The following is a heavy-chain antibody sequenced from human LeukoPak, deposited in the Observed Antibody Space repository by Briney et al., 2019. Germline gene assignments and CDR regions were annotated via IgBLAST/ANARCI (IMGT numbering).Heavy chain of an antibody. CDR3: EKSQGAGRYYPLKY. D-gene: IGHD3-10*01. J-gene: IGHJ4*02. CDR1: GFTFSDYY. Sequence: GGSLRLSCAASGFTFSDYYMSWIRQAPGKGLEWVSYISSSGSTIYYADSVKGRFTISRDNAKNSLYLQMNSLRAEDTAVYYCEKSQGAGRYYPLKYWGQETLLTVSS. CDR2: ISSSGSTI. V-gene: IGHV3-11*01.